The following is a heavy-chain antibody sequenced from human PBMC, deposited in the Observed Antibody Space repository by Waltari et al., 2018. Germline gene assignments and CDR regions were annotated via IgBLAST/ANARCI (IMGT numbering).Heavy chain of an antibody. Sequence: EVPLVASGGRLAPPGVSLSRSYEASGSVFSHYLLSRSRTAPGKGLEWVDNIKQDGSDKYYVESVKGRFTISRDNAKNSLYLQMDSLRGEDTALYYCTRGGTIHWLQEHWGQGTLATVSS. CDR2: IKQDGSDK. J-gene: IGHJ1*01. D-gene: IGHD2-2*02. V-gene: IGHV3-7*04. CDR1: GSVFSHYL. CDR3: TRGGTIHWLQEH.